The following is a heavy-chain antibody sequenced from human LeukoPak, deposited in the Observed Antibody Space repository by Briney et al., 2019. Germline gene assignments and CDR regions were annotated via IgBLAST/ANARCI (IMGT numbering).Heavy chain of an antibody. V-gene: IGHV4-59*08. CDR1: GGSISSYY. Sequence: SETLSLTCTVSGGSISSYYWSWIRQPPGKGLEWIGYLYHSGTPRYNPSLKSRVTISADTSKNQFFLNLNSTTAADTAVYYCARRRGWKQQLVYFDYWGQGTLATVSS. D-gene: IGHD6-13*01. J-gene: IGHJ4*02. CDR2: LYHSGTP. CDR3: ARRRGWKQQLVYFDY.